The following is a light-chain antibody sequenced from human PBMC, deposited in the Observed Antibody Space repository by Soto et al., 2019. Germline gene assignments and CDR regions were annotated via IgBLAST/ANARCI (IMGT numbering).Light chain of an antibody. Sequence: EIVMTQSPGTLSLSPGDTATLSCRASQSLGSDLAWYQQKPGQAPRLLIFGASARPTGIPARISGSGSGTEFTLTISSLRSEDFAVYFCQQYYNWPLTFGQGTKVDIK. V-gene: IGKV3-15*01. J-gene: IGKJ1*01. CDR2: GAS. CDR1: QSLGSD. CDR3: QQYYNWPLT.